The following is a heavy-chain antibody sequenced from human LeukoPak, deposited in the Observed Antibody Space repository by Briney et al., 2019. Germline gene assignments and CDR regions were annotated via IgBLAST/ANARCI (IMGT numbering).Heavy chain of an antibody. CDR2: IKQDGSEK. CDR1: GGSFSGYY. CDR3: ARGAGRF. V-gene: IGHV3-7*01. J-gene: IGHJ4*02. Sequence: ETLSLTCAVYGGSFSGYYWSWIRQPPGKGLEWVANIKQDGSEKYYVDSVKGRFTISRDNAKNSLYLQMNSLRAEDTAVYYCARGAGRFWGQGTLVTVSS.